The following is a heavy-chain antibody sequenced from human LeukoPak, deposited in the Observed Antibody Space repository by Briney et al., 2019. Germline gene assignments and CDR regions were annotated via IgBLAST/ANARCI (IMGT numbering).Heavy chain of an antibody. CDR3: ASTGYSSSWYPSAEYFQH. V-gene: IGHV4-59*01. D-gene: IGHD6-13*01. Sequence: LETLSLTCTVSGGSISSYYWSWIRQPPGKGLEWIGYIYYSGSTNYNPSLKSRVTISVDTSKNQFSLKLSSVTAADTAVYYCASTGYSSSWYPSAEYFQHWGQGTLVTVSS. CDR1: GGSISSYY. J-gene: IGHJ1*01. CDR2: IYYSGST.